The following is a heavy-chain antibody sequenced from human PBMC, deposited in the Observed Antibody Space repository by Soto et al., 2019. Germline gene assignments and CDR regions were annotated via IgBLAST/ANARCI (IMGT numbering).Heavy chain of an antibody. D-gene: IGHD6-19*01. CDR2: IYYSGTT. V-gene: IGHV4-61*08. Sequence: SETLSLTCTVSGVSISSGDYYWSWIRQPPGKGLEWIGYIYYSGTTYYNPSLKSRVTISVDTSKNQFSLKLSSVTAADTAVYYCARESYSSGSYYWGQGTMVTVSS. CDR3: ARESYSSGSYY. J-gene: IGHJ4*03. CDR1: GVSISSGDYY.